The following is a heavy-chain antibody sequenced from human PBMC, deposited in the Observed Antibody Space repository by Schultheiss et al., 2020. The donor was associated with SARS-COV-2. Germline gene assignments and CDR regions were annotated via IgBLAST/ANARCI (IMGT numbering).Heavy chain of an antibody. CDR2: ISGRGSDT. CDR3: ARVETVATFFDY. V-gene: IGHV3-23*01. CDR1: GFSFSSYD. Sequence: GGSLRLSCAASGFSFSSYDMHWVRQATGKGLEWVSGISGRGSDTDYTDSVKGRFTVSRDNSKNTLSLQMNSLRAEDTAVYFCARVETVATFFDYWGQGTPVTVSS. J-gene: IGHJ4*02. D-gene: IGHD4-23*01.